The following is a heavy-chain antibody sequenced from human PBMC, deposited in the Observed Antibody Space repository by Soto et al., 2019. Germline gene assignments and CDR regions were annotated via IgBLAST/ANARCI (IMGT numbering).Heavy chain of an antibody. V-gene: IGHV3-23*01. CDR3: AKGGLYGSGSYNDYYYYMDV. CDR2: ISGSGVST. J-gene: IGHJ6*03. CDR1: GFTFSSYA. Sequence: ESGGGLVQPGGSLRLSCVASGFTFSSYAMSWARQAPGKGLEWVSSISGSGVSTYYTDSVKGRFTISRDNSKNTLYLQMNSLSAEDAALYYCAKGGLYGSGSYNDYYYYMDVWGKGTTVTVSS. D-gene: IGHD3-10*01.